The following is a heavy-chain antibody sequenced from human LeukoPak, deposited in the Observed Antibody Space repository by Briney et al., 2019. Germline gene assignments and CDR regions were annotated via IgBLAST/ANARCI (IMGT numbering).Heavy chain of an antibody. J-gene: IGHJ5*02. D-gene: IGHD3-3*01. CDR3: ARDHYDFWSGSFDP. Sequence: GASVKVSCKASGYTFTSYAMDWVRQAPGQRLEWMGWINAGNGNTKYSQKFQGRVTITRDTSASTAYMELSRLRSDDTAVYYCARDHYDFWSGSFDPWRQGTLVTVS. V-gene: IGHV1-3*01. CDR2: INAGNGNT. CDR1: GYTFTSYA.